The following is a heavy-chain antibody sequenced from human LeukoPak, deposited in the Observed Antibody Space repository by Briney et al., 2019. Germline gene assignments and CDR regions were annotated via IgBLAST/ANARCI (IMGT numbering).Heavy chain of an antibody. D-gene: IGHD3-22*01. CDR3: ARIYYYDSSGYYPMDY. V-gene: IGHV3-48*03. CDR2: ISSSSSTI. Sequence: GGSLRLSCAASGFTFSSYEMNWVRQAPGKGLEWVSYISSSSSTIYYADSVKGRFTISRDNAKNSLYLQMNSLRAEDTAVYYCARIYYYDSSGYYPMDYWGQGTLVTVSS. J-gene: IGHJ4*02. CDR1: GFTFSSYE.